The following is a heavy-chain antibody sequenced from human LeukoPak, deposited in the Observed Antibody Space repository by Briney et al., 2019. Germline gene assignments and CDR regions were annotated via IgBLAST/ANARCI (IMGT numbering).Heavy chain of an antibody. V-gene: IGHV3-23*01. CDR2: ISGSGGST. D-gene: IGHD2-21*01. Sequence: PGGSLRLSCAASGFTFSSYWMSWVRQAPGKGLEWVSAISGSGGSTYYADSVKGRFTISRDNSKNTLYLQMNSLRAEDTAVYYCAKIPKSRLWAFDIWGQGTMVTVSS. J-gene: IGHJ3*02. CDR1: GFTFSSYW. CDR3: AKIPKSRLWAFDI.